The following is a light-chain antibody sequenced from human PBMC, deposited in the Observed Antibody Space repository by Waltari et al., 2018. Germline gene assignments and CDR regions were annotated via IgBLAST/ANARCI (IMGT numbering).Light chain of an antibody. CDR1: SRDLGSHTS. CDR3: SSYTSSSTLHV. Sequence: QSALTQPASVSGSPGQSITIPCAGTSRDLGSHTSFPRYQQHPGKAPKLMIYEVSNRPSGVSNRFSGSKSGNTASLTISGLQAKDEADYYCSSYTSSSTLHVFGGGTKLTVL. CDR2: EVS. V-gene: IGLV2-14*01. J-gene: IGLJ3*02.